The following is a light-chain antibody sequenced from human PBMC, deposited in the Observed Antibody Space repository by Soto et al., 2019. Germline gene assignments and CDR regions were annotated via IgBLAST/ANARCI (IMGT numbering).Light chain of an antibody. CDR1: QTVRNN. Sequence: EIVLTQSPATLSLSPGERATLSCRASQTVRNNLAWYQQRPGQAPRLLIYDASNRATGIPARFSGSGSGTDFTLTISSLEHEDFEVYYCQQRRNWPRTLGQGTKVDIK. CDR2: DAS. J-gene: IGKJ1*01. CDR3: QQRRNWPRT. V-gene: IGKV3-11*01.